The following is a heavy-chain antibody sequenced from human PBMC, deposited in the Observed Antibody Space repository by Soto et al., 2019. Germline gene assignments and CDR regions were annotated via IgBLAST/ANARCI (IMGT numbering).Heavy chain of an antibody. CDR1: GGSISSGDYY. CDR2: ISNRGST. Sequence: PSETLSLTCTVSGGSISSGDYYWNWIRQPPGKGLEWIGYISNRGSTYYNPSLKSRLTISVDTSKNQFSLKLSSVTAADTAVYYCASSRALHDYVWATYRYGNYLDYWGQGALGTVSS. D-gene: IGHD3-16*02. CDR3: ASSRALHDYVWATYRYGNYLDY. V-gene: IGHV4-30-4*01. J-gene: IGHJ4*02.